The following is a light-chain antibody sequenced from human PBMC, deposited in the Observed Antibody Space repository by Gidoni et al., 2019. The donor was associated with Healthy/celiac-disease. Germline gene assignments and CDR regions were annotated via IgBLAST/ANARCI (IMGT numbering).Light chain of an antibody. CDR1: QSVSSSY. CDR3: QQYGSSRT. J-gene: IGKJ1*01. V-gene: IGKV3-20*01. CDR2: GAS. Sequence: EIVLTQSPSTLSLSPGERATLSCRASQSVSSSYLAWYQQKPGQAPRLLIYGASSRATGIPDRFSSSGAGKDFTLTISRLEPEDFAVYYCQQYGSSRTFGQGTKVEIK.